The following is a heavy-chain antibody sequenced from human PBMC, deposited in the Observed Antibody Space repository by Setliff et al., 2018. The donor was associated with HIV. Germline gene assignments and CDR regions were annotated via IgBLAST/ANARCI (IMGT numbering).Heavy chain of an antibody. CDR1: GYTFTSYG. CDR3: ARDIVVVVAAPDAFDI. V-gene: IGHV1-18*01. D-gene: IGHD2-15*01. J-gene: IGHJ3*02. CDR2: ISAYNGNT. Sequence: GASVKVSCKASGYTFTSYGISWVRQAPGQGLEWMGWISAYNGNTNYAQKLQGRVTMTTDTSTSTAYVELRSLRSDDTAVYYCARDIVVVVAAPDAFDIWGQGTMVTVSS.